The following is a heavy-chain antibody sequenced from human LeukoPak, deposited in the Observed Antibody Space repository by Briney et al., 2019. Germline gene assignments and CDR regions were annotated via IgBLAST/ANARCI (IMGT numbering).Heavy chain of an antibody. CDR2: IYYSGNT. V-gene: IGHV4-39*07. D-gene: IGHD1-1*01. Sequence: SETLSLTCSVSGGSISSSSYYWGWIRQPQGKGLEWIGTIYYSGNTYNNPSLKSRVTVSVDTSKNQFSLKLSSVIEADTAVYYCARAYAGYASRFDYWGQGILVTVSS. J-gene: IGHJ4*02. CDR3: ARAYAGYASRFDY. CDR1: GGSISSSSYY.